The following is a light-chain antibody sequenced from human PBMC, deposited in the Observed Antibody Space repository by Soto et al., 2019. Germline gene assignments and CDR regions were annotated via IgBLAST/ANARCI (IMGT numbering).Light chain of an antibody. V-gene: IGKV3-20*01. CDR2: DTS. Sequence: EIVVTQSPGTLSLSPGERATLSCRTSQSVSSSHLVWYQQKPGQAPRVLIYDTSTKATGIPDRFSGSGSGSHFTLTISRLEPEDFAVYYCQRYGSSPLYSFGQGTKLEIK. CDR1: QSVSSSH. J-gene: IGKJ2*01. CDR3: QRYGSSPLYS.